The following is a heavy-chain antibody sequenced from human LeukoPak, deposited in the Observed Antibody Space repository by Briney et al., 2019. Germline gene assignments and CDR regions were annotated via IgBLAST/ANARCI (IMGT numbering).Heavy chain of an antibody. Sequence: GASVKVSCKASGGTFSSYAISWVRQPPGQGLEWMGWISAYNGNTNYAQKLQGRVTMTTDTSTSTAYMELRSLRSDDTAVYYCARDPQTIFGVVRDWFDPWGQGTLVTVSS. CDR2: ISAYNGNT. D-gene: IGHD3-3*01. J-gene: IGHJ5*02. CDR3: ARDPQTIFGVVRDWFDP. CDR1: GGTFSSYA. V-gene: IGHV1-18*01.